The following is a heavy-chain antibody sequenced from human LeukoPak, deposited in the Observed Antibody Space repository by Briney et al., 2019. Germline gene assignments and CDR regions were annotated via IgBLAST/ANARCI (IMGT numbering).Heavy chain of an antibody. D-gene: IGHD5-18*01. J-gene: IGHJ3*01. CDR2: IYYSGST. V-gene: IGHV4-59*01. Sequence: PSETLSLTCTVSGGSINSYYWSWIRQPPGKGLEWIGYIYYSGSTNYNPSLKSRVTISLDTSKNQVSLTLSSVTAADTAVYYCARPAERGYSYGLDFWGQGTMVTVSS. CDR1: GGSINSYY. CDR3: ARPAERGYSYGLDF.